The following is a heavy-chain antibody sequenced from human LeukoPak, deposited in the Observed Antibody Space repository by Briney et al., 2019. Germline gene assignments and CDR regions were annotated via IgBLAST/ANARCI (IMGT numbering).Heavy chain of an antibody. D-gene: IGHD3-10*01. V-gene: IGHV3-23*01. CDR3: AKAPDLWFGELLHQGVDY. Sequence: GGSLRLSCAASGFTFSSYAMSWVRQAPGKGLEWVSAISGSGGSTYYADSVKGRFTISRDNSKNTLYLQMNSLRAEDTAVYYCAKAPDLWFGELLHQGVDYWGQGTLVTVSS. CDR2: ISGSGGST. J-gene: IGHJ4*02. CDR1: GFTFSSYA.